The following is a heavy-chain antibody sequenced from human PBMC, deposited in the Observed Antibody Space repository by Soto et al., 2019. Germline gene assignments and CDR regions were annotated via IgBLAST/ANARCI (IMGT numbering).Heavy chain of an antibody. D-gene: IGHD5-12*01. Sequence: ASVKVSCKASGYTFTGYYMHWVRQAPGQGLEWMGWINPNSGGTNYAPEFQGRVTMTRDTSIRTAYMELTTLRSDDTAVYYCARDWNIVATEFDYWGQGTLVTVSS. V-gene: IGHV1-2*02. J-gene: IGHJ4*02. CDR3: ARDWNIVATEFDY. CDR1: GYTFTGYY. CDR2: INPNSGGT.